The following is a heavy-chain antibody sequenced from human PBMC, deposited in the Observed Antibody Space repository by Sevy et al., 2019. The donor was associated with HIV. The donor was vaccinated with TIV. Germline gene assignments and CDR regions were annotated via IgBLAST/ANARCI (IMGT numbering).Heavy chain of an antibody. V-gene: IGHV4-30-4*01. CDR3: ARGPVSKPTNY. J-gene: IGHJ1*01. Sequence: SETLSLTCTVSGGSISSGDYYWSWIRQPPGKGLEWIGYIYYSGSTYYNPSLKSRVTILVDTSKNQFSLKLSSVTAADTAVYYCARGPVSKPTNYWGQGTLVTVSS. CDR1: GGSISSGDYY. CDR2: IYYSGST. D-gene: IGHD2-8*01.